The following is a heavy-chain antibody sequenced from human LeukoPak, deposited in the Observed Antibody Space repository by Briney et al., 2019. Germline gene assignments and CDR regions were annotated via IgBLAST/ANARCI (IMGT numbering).Heavy chain of an antibody. CDR1: GFTFNSSG. V-gene: IGHV3-30*18. J-gene: IGHJ4*02. CDR3: ANLGKYCRGFSCYK. CDR2: ISFDGSKR. D-gene: IGHD2-2*02. Sequence: PGGSLRLSCAASGFTFNSSGMHWVRQAPGKGLEWVAMISFDGSKRYYADSVKGRFTVSRDNSINTVYLQMNSLRAEDTAVYYCANLGKYCRGFSCYKWGQGTLVTVSS.